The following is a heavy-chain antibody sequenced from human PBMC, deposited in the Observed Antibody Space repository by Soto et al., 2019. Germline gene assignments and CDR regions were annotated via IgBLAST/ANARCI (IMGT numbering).Heavy chain of an antibody. J-gene: IGHJ4*02. CDR2: ISSSSSYI. Sequence: PGGSLRLSCAASGFTLSSYSMNWVRQAPGKGLEWVSSISSSSSYIYYADSVKGRFTISRDNAKNSLYLQMNSLRAEDTAVYYCARGGYYYDSSGNSDPLDYWGQGTLVTVSS. D-gene: IGHD3-22*01. V-gene: IGHV3-21*01. CDR1: GFTLSSYS. CDR3: ARGGYYYDSSGNSDPLDY.